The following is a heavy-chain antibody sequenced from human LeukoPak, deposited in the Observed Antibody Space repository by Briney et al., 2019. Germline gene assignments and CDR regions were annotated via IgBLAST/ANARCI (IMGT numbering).Heavy chain of an antibody. J-gene: IGHJ4*02. CDR3: AKDTTTSGARFDY. V-gene: IGHV3-43*02. Sequence: GGSLRLSCAASGFTFDDYAMYWVRQAPGEGLEWVSLISGDGGSTYYADSLKGRFTISRDNSKNSLYLQMNSLRTEDTALYYCAKDTTTSGARFDYWGQGTLVTVSS. D-gene: IGHD2-15*01. CDR2: ISGDGGST. CDR1: GFTFDDYA.